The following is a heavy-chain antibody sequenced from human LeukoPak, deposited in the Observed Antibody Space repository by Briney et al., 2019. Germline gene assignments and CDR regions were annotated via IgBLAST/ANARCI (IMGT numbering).Heavy chain of an antibody. D-gene: IGHD6-19*01. Sequence: GASVKVSCKASGYTFTSYDINWVRQATGQGLEWMGWMNPNSGNTGYAQKFQGRVTMTRDTSISTAYMELSRLRSDDTAVYYCARDFSPYSSGWYWGQGTLVTVSS. CDR2: MNPNSGNT. V-gene: IGHV1-8*01. CDR1: GYTFTSYD. CDR3: ARDFSPYSSGWY. J-gene: IGHJ4*02.